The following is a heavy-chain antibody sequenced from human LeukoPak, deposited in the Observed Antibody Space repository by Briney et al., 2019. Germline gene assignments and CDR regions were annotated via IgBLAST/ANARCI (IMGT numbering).Heavy chain of an antibody. CDR3: AKGIFGVIHNGIDV. CDR1: GFTFPTYS. V-gene: IGHV3-23*01. D-gene: IGHD3-3*01. J-gene: IGHJ6*02. CDR2: INAGGDDM. Sequence: PGGSLRLSCVASGFTFPTYSMAWVRQAPGKGLDWVSSINAGGDDMYYADSVKGRFSISRDNLKNTLYLQMHSLRAEDRAIYYCAKGIFGVIHNGIDVWGQGTAVTVSS.